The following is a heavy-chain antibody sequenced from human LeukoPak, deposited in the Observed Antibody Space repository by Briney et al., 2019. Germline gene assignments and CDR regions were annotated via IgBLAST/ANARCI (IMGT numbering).Heavy chain of an antibody. V-gene: IGHV3-48*04. CDR2: ISSSSTI. Sequence: GGSLRLSCAASGFTFSSYSMNWVRQAPGKGLEWVSYISSSSTIYYADSVKGRFTISRDNAKNSLYLQMNSLRAEDTAVYYCARVWYSSGWYIVDYWGQGTLVTVSS. CDR3: ARVWYSSGWYIVDY. J-gene: IGHJ4*02. CDR1: GFTFSSYS. D-gene: IGHD6-19*01.